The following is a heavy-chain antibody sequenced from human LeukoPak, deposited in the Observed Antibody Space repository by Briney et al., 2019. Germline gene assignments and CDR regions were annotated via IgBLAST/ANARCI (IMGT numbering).Heavy chain of an antibody. CDR3: ARDGYSGRFDP. V-gene: IGHV1-2*02. CDR1: GYTFTGYY. CDR2: INPKSGDT. Sequence: GASVKVSCKASGYTFTGYYMHWVRQAPGQGLEWMGWINPKSGDTKYAQKFQGRVTMTRDTSISTAYMELSWLRSDDTAVYYCARDGYSGRFDPWGQGTLVTVSS. J-gene: IGHJ5*02. D-gene: IGHD1-26*01.